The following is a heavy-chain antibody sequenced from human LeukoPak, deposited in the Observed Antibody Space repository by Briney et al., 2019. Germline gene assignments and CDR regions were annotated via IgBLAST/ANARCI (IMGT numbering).Heavy chain of an antibody. CDR3: AREGSDYGELNFDY. V-gene: IGHV3-11*04. D-gene: IGHD4-17*01. J-gene: IGHJ4*02. CDR2: ISSSGSTI. Sequence: PGGSLRLSCAASGFSFRDYYMSWIRQAPGKGLEWVSYISSSGSTIYYADSVKGRFTISRDNAKNSLFLQMNSLRAEDTAVYYCAREGSDYGELNFDYWGQGTLVTVSS. CDR1: GFSFRDYY.